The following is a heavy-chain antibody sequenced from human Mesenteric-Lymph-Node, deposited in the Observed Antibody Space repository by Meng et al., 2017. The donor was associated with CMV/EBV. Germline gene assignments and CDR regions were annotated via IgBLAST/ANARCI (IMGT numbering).Heavy chain of an antibody. V-gene: IGHV1-69*02. CDR3: ARFPTEWAPEHTANWFDP. J-gene: IGHJ5*02. Sequence: TFGCSTISTVLPAPGQRLEWMGRIIPILRIANYAQKFHGRITITADKSTSTAYMERSSLRSEGTAVYYCARFPTEWAPEHTANWFDPWGQGTLVTVSS. CDR2: IIPILRIA. D-gene: IGHD3-3*01. CDR1: TFGCST.